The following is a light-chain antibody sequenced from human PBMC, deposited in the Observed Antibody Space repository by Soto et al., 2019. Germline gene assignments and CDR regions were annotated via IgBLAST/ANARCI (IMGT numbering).Light chain of an antibody. J-gene: IGKJ3*01. V-gene: IGKV1-33*01. CDR2: DAS. Sequence: DIQMTQSPSSLSASVGDRVTITCQASQDISNYFNWYQQKPGKAPKLLIYDASNLETGVPSRFSGSGSGADFTFTISSLQPEDIATYYCQQYDNLPLTFGPETKVDIK. CDR3: QQYDNLPLT. CDR1: QDISNY.